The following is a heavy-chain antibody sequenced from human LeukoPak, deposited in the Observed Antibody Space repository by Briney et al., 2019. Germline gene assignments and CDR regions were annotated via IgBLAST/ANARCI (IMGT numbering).Heavy chain of an antibody. J-gene: IGHJ4*02. CDR3: ARDGEGYYDSSGYYYVSYYFDY. CDR1: GFTFSSYS. V-gene: IGHV3-48*04. CDR2: ISSSSSTI. D-gene: IGHD3-22*01. Sequence: GGSLRLSCAASGFTFSSYSMNWVRQAPGKGLEWVSYISSSSSTIYYADSVKGRFTISRDNAKNSLYLQINSLRAEDTAVYYCARDGEGYYDSSGYYYVSYYFDYWGQGTLVTVSS.